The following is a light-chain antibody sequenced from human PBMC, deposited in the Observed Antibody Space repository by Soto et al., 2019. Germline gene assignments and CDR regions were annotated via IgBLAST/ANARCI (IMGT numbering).Light chain of an antibody. Sequence: EKVMTQSPATLSVSPGERATLSCRASQSVSTYLAWYQQKPGQAPRLLIYGASTRATGIPARFSGSGSGTDFTLTITRLQSEDFAVYYCQQYNNSPLTFGQGTKVEIK. J-gene: IGKJ1*01. CDR2: GAS. V-gene: IGKV3-15*01. CDR1: QSVSTY. CDR3: QQYNNSPLT.